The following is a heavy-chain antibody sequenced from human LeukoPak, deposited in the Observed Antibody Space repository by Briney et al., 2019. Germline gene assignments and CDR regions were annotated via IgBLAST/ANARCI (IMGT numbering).Heavy chain of an antibody. Sequence: GGSLRLSCTASGFTFGDCAMSWFRQAPGKGLEWVGFIRSKAYGGTTEYAASVKGRFTISRDDSKSIAYLQMNSLKTEDTAVYYCTSNRGGYCSGGSCFRWGQGTLVTVSS. J-gene: IGHJ4*02. D-gene: IGHD2-15*01. V-gene: IGHV3-49*03. CDR3: TSNRGGYCSGGSCFR. CDR1: GFTFGDCA. CDR2: IRSKAYGGTT.